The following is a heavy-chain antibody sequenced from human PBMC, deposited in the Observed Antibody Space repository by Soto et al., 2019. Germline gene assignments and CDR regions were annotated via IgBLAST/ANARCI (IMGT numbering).Heavy chain of an antibody. CDR1: GFTFSSYG. Sequence: QVQLVESGGGVVQPGRSLRLSCAASGFTFSSYGMHWVRQAPGKGLEWVAVISYDGSNKYYADSVKGRFTISRDNSKNTLYLQMNSLRAEDTVVYYCAKDRLFDYWGQGTLVTVSS. J-gene: IGHJ4*02. CDR3: AKDRLFDY. V-gene: IGHV3-30*18. CDR2: ISYDGSNK.